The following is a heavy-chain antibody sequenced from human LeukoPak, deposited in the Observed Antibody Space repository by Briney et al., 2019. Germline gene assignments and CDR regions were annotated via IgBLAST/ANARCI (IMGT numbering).Heavy chain of an antibody. CDR1: GSSIGNYY. V-gene: IGHV4-59*01. J-gene: IGHJ4*02. CDR3: VRALWGAGGTQY. Sequence: AETLSLTCTVSGSSIGNYYWRWIREPPGKGLEWIAYLYYSRNTHYSPSLKSRVTISADTSKNQVYLKLRSVTAADTDVYYCVRALWGAGGTQYWGQGTQVIVS. D-gene: IGHD6-13*01. CDR2: LYYSRNT.